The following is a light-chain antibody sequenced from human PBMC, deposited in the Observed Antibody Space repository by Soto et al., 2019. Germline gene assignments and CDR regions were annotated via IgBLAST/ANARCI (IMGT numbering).Light chain of an antibody. Sequence: EIVMTQSPATLSVSPGERATLSCRASQSVSSNLAWYQQKPGQAPRLLIYAASTRATGIPARFSGSGSGTEFTLTISSLQSEDFEIYYCQQYNNWPITFGQGTRLEIK. CDR1: QSVSSN. V-gene: IGKV3-15*01. CDR3: QQYNNWPIT. CDR2: AAS. J-gene: IGKJ5*01.